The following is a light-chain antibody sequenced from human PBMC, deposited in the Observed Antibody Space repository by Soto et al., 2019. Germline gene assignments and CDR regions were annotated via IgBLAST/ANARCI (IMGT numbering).Light chain of an antibody. CDR2: DVS. V-gene: IGLV2-11*01. Sequence: QSALTQPRSVSGSPGQTVTISCIGTSSNVGVYNYVSWYQQYPGKAPKLMIYDVSKRPSGFPGRFSGSKSANTASLTISGLQAEDEADYYCCSYAGSHSYVFGTGTKLTVL. J-gene: IGLJ1*01. CDR1: SSNVGVYNY. CDR3: CSYAGSHSYV.